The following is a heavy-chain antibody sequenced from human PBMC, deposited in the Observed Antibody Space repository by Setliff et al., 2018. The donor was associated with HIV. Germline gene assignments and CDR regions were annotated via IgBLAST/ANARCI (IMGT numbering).Heavy chain of an antibody. Sequence: ASVKVSCKASGYTFNNYYMHWVRQAPGQGLEWMGWINPKSGGTHYGQNFQGRVTMTMDTSTSTVYMELRSLRSDDTAVYYCGRVPYRSAWFSGGHNPFDVWGQGTMVTVSS. V-gene: IGHV1-2*02. D-gene: IGHD6-19*01. CDR1: GYTFNNYY. CDR3: GRVPYRSAWFSGGHNPFDV. J-gene: IGHJ3*01. CDR2: INPKSGGT.